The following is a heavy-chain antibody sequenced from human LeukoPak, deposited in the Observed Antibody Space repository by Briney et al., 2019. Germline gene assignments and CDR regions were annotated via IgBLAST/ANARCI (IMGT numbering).Heavy chain of an antibody. D-gene: IGHD6-19*01. CDR2: IYYSGST. Sequence: SETLSLTCTVSGGSISSYYWSWIRQPPGKGLEWIGYIYYSGSTNYNPSLKSRVTISVDTSKNQFSLKLSSVTAADTAVYYCAREWLVGEAFDIWGQGTVVTVSS. V-gene: IGHV4-59*01. CDR1: GGSISSYY. J-gene: IGHJ3*02. CDR3: AREWLVGEAFDI.